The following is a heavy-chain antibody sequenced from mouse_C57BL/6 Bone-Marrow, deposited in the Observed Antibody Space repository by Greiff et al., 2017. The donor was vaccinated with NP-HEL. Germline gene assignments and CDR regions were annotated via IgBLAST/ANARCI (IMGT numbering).Heavy chain of an antibody. D-gene: IGHD4-1*01. Sequence: QVQLKESGPGLVKPSQSLFLTCSITGFPITSGYYWIWIRQSPGKPLEWMGYITHSGETFYNPSLQSPISITRETSKNQFFLQLNSVTTEDTAMYSCAGDYTGYWYFDVWGTGTTVTVSS. CDR3: AGDYTGYWYFDV. CDR2: ITHSGET. CDR1: GFPITSGYY. V-gene: IGHV12-3*01. J-gene: IGHJ1*03.